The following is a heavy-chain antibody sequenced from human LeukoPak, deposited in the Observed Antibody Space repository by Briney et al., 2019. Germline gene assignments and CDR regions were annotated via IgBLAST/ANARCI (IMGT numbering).Heavy chain of an antibody. CDR2: ISSSGSTI. V-gene: IGHV3-48*03. J-gene: IGHJ3*02. CDR3: ARAEVVVIHDAFDI. D-gene: IGHD3-22*01. CDR1: GFTFSSYK. Sequence: GGSLRLSCAASGFTFSSYKMIWVRQAPGKGLEWVSYISSSGSTIYYADSVKGRFTISRDNAKNSLYLQMNSLGAEDTAVYYCARAEVVVIHDAFDIWGQGTMVTVSS.